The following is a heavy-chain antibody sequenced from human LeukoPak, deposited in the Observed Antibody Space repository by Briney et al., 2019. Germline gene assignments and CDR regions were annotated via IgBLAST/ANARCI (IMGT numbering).Heavy chain of an antibody. J-gene: IGHJ4*02. CDR2: IYYSGST. V-gene: IGHV4-39*07. CDR1: GGSTSNSNYY. D-gene: IGHD3-22*01. Sequence: PSETLSLTCNVSGGSTSNSNYYWGWIRQPPGKGLEWIGSIYYSGSTYYNPSLKSRVTISVDTSKNQFSLKLSSVTAADTAVYYCARLPYYYDSSGYKRGFDYWGQGTLVTVSS. CDR3: ARLPYYYDSSGYKRGFDY.